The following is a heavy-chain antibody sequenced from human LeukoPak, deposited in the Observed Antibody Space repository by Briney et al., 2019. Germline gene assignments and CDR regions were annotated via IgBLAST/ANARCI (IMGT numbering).Heavy chain of an antibody. D-gene: IGHD5-24*01. Sequence: PSETLSLTCAVYGGSFSGYYWSWIRQPPGKGLEWIGEINHSGSTNYNPSLKSRVTISVDTSKNQFSLKLSSVTAADTAVYYCARDVPEMAIIGDFYYYYGMDVWGQGTTVTVS. J-gene: IGHJ6*02. V-gene: IGHV4-34*01. CDR1: GGSFSGYY. CDR3: ARDVPEMAIIGDFYYYYGMDV. CDR2: INHSGST.